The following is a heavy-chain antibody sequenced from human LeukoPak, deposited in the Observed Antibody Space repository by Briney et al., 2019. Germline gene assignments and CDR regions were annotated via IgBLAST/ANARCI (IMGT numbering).Heavy chain of an antibody. CDR1: GFTFSSYA. D-gene: IGHD5-18*01. J-gene: IGHJ4*02. CDR3: AKDHARYSSGLRIDC. CDR2: ISAGGGSI. V-gene: IGHV3-23*01. Sequence: GGSLRLSCAASGFTFSSYAMSWVRQAPGKGLEWVSSISAGGGSIYYADSVKGRFTISRDNSKNTLFLQTNSLRAEDTAVYYCAKDHARYSSGLRIDCWGQGTLVTVSS.